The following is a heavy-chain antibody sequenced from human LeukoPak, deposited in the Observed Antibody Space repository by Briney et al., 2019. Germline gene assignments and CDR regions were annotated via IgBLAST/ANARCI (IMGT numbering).Heavy chain of an antibody. Sequence: GGSLRLSCAASGLVFSSYTMGWVRHAPGKGLEWVSSSTPATDSTNYADSVQGRFTISRDNSKNTLYLQMNSLRAEDTAVYYCAKTASSSWGYFDYWGQGTLVTVSS. CDR3: AKTASSSWGYFDY. CDR1: GLVFSSYT. D-gene: IGHD6-13*01. CDR2: STPATDST. J-gene: IGHJ4*02. V-gene: IGHV3-23*01.